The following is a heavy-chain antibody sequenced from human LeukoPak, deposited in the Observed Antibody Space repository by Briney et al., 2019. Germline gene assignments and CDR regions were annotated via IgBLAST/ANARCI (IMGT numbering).Heavy chain of an antibody. V-gene: IGHV1-18*01. CDR2: ISAYNGNT. Sequence: ASVKVSCKASGYTFTSYGISWVRQAPGQGLEWMGWISAYNGNTNYAQKLQGRVTMTTDTSTSTAYMELRSLRSDDTAVYYCARAGGGGVYDILTGYYNLPHFDYWGQGTLVTVSS. CDR1: GYTFTSYG. D-gene: IGHD3-9*01. CDR3: ARAGGGGVYDILTGYYNLPHFDY. J-gene: IGHJ4*02.